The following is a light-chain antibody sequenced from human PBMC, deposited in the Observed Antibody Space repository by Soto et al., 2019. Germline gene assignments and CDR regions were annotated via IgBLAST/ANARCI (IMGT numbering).Light chain of an antibody. CDR3: SSYAGSDNFDV. V-gene: IGLV2-8*01. CDR2: EVS. J-gene: IGLJ1*01. CDR1: SSDVGGYNY. Sequence: QSALTQPPSASGSPGQSVTISCTGTSSDVGGYNYVSWYQQHPGKAPKLMIYEVSERPSGVPDRFSGSKSGNTASLTVSGLQAEDEAEYYCSSYAGSDNFDVFGTGTKLTVL.